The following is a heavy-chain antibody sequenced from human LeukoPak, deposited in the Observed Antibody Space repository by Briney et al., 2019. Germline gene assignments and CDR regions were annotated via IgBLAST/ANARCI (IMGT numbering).Heavy chain of an antibody. D-gene: IGHD3-22*01. V-gene: IGHV3-53*01. CDR1: GFTVSGNS. Sequence: GGSLRLSCTVPGFTVSGNSMSWVRQAPGKGLEWVSFIYSGGNTHYSDSVKGRFTISRDNSKNTLYLQMNSLRAEDTAVYYCARRAGDYSHPYDYWGQGTLVTVSS. CDR2: IYSGGNT. CDR3: ARRAGDYSHPYDY. J-gene: IGHJ4*02.